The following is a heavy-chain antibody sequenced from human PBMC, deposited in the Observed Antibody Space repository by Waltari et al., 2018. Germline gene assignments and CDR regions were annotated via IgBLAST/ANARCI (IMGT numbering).Heavy chain of an antibody. CDR1: GYTLTELS. V-gene: IGHV1-24*01. CDR3: ATVGATDGADY. Sequence: QVQLVQSGAEVKKPGASVKVSCKVSGYTLTELSMHWVRQAPGKGLEWMGGFDPEDGETIYAQKFQGRVTMTEETSTDTAYMELSSLRSEDTAVYYCATVGATDGADYWGQGTLVTVSS. D-gene: IGHD1-26*01. J-gene: IGHJ4*02. CDR2: FDPEDGET.